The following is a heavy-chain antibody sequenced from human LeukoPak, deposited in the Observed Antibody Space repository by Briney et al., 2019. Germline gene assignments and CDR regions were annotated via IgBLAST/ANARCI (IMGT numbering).Heavy chain of an antibody. J-gene: IGHJ4*02. V-gene: IGHV3-74*01. D-gene: IGHD3-10*01. CDR1: GFTFSLHW. CDR2: IKENGRET. Sequence: PGGPLRLSCAASGFTFSLHWMHWVRQVPGEGLVWVSRIKENGRETQYADFVKGRFTISRDNAKNTLYLQLNSLRDDDTAVYYCARDLFAGSGSLDYWGQGTLVTVSS. CDR3: ARDLFAGSGSLDY.